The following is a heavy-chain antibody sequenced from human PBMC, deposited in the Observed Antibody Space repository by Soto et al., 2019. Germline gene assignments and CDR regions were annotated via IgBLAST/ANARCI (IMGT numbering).Heavy chain of an antibody. D-gene: IGHD3-16*01. CDR1: GFTFSSYG. V-gene: IGHV3-30*18. CDR2: ISYDGSNK. J-gene: IGHJ6*02. Sequence: GGSLRLSCAASGFTFSSYGMHWVRQAPGKGLEWVAVISYDGSNKYYADSVKGRFTISRDNSKNTLYLQMNSLRAEDTAVYYCAKGNYETDYYYYGMDVWGQGTTVTVSS. CDR3: AKGNYETDYYYYGMDV.